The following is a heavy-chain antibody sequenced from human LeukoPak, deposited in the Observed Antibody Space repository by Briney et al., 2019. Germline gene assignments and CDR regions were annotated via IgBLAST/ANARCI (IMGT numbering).Heavy chain of an antibody. J-gene: IGHJ6*04. Sequence: GRSLRLSCAASGFTFSSYGMHWVRQAPGKGLEWVAVIWYDGSNKYYADSVKGRFTISRDNSKNTLYLQMNSLRAEHTAVYYCARAKRIQLWSPGGMDVWGKGTTVTVSS. CDR3: ARAKRIQLWSPGGMDV. V-gene: IGHV3-33*01. CDR2: IWYDGSNK. D-gene: IGHD5-18*01. CDR1: GFTFSSYG.